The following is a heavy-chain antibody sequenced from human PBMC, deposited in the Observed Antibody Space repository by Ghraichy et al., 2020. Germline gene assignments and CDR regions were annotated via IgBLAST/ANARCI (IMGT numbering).Heavy chain of an antibody. D-gene: IGHD6-25*01. Sequence: SETLSLTCTVSGGSISSYYWSWIRHPAGKGLEWIGRIYTSGSTNYNPSLKSRVTMSVDTSKNQFSLKLSSVTAADTAVYYCAREPFPRIAAYNWFDPWGQGTLVTVSS. CDR1: GGSISSYY. V-gene: IGHV4-4*07. CDR2: IYTSGST. CDR3: AREPFPRIAAYNWFDP. J-gene: IGHJ5*02.